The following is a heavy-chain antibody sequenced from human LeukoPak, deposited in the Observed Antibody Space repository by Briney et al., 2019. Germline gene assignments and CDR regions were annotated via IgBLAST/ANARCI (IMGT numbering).Heavy chain of an antibody. D-gene: IGHD3-9*01. CDR1: GGSISSSSYY. J-gene: IGHJ4*02. CDR3: ARLKGFRDFDWLFTSYGVDY. Sequence: PSETLSLTCTVSGGSISSSSYYWGWIRQPPGKGLEWIGSIYYSGSTYYNPSLRSRVTISVDTSKNQFSLKLSSVTAADTAVYYCARLKGFRDFDWLFTSYGVDYWGQGTLVTVSS. CDR2: IYYSGST. V-gene: IGHV4-39*01.